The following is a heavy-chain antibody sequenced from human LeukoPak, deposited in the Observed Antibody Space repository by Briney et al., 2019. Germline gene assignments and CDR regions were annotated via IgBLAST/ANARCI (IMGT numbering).Heavy chain of an antibody. Sequence: SVKVSCKASGGTFSSYTISWVRQAPGQGLEWMGRIIPILGIANYAQKFQGRVTITADKSTSTAYMELSSLRSEDTAVYYCARGGSGSSHFDYWGQGTLVTVSS. CDR3: ARGGSGSSHFDY. CDR1: GGTFSSYT. CDR2: IIPILGIA. J-gene: IGHJ4*02. V-gene: IGHV1-69*02. D-gene: IGHD3-10*01.